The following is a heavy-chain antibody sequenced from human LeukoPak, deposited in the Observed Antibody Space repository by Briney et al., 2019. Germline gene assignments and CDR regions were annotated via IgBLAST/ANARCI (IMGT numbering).Heavy chain of an antibody. J-gene: IGHJ3*02. D-gene: IGHD2-21*02. CDR1: GFTFSSYG. CDR2: IWYDGSNK. Sequence: GGSLRLSCAASGFTFSSYGMHWVRQAPGKGLEWVAVIWYDGSNKYYADSVKGRFTISRDNSKNTLYLQMNSLRAEDTAVYYCAKGGAYCGGDCYPAAAFDIWGQGTMVTVSS. CDR3: AKGGAYCGGDCYPAAAFDI. V-gene: IGHV3-33*06.